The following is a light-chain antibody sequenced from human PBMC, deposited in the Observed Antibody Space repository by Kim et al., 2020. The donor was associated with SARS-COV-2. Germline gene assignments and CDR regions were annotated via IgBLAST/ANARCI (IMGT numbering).Light chain of an antibody. J-gene: IGKJ1*01. CDR1: ESMSGS. CDR3: QQYNSFPWT. V-gene: IGKV1-5*03. Sequence: YIGDRVTRTCRASESMSGSLAWFQQKPGKAPNLLIYGASTLESGVPSRFSGSASGTEFTLTISSLQPDDFATYYCQQYNSFPWTFGQGTKVDIK. CDR2: GAS.